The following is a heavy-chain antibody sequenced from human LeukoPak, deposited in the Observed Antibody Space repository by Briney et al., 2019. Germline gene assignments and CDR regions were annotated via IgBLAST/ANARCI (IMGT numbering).Heavy chain of an antibody. CDR3: ARGPLSLSYYYGSGTSPHLDY. V-gene: IGHV4-30-2*01. Sequence: SETLSLTCAVSGGSISSGGYSWSWIRQPPGKGLEWIGYIYHSGSTYYNPSLKSRVTISVDTSKNQFSLKLSSVTAADTAVYYCARGPLSLSYYYGSGTSPHLDYWGQGTLVTVSS. CDR2: IYHSGST. D-gene: IGHD3-10*01. J-gene: IGHJ4*02. CDR1: GGSISSGGYS.